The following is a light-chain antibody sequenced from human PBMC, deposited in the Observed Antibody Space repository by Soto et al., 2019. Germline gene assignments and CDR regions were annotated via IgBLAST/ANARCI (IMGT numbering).Light chain of an antibody. CDR3: QTWGTGIRV. J-gene: IGLJ1*01. CDR2: VNSDGSH. Sequence: QAVVTQSPSASASLGASVKLTCTLSSGHSNYAIAWHQQQPEKGPRYLMKVNSDGSHRKGDGIPDRFSGSSSGAQRYLTISILQSEDEADYYCQTWGTGIRVFGTGTKVTVL. V-gene: IGLV4-69*01. CDR1: SGHSNYA.